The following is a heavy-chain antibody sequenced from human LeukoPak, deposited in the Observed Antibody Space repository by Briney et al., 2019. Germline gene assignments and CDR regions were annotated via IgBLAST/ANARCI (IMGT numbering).Heavy chain of an antibody. J-gene: IGHJ6*03. V-gene: IGHV3-23*01. CDR3: ARDYDYGGIYYYMDV. CDR2: ISGSGGST. CDR1: GFTFSSYA. Sequence: PGGSLRLSCAASGFTFSSYAMSWVRQAPGKGLEWVSAISGSGGSTYYADSVKGRFTISRDNSKNTLYLQMNSLRAEDTAVYYCARDYDYGGIYYYMDVWGKGTTVTVSS. D-gene: IGHD4-17*01.